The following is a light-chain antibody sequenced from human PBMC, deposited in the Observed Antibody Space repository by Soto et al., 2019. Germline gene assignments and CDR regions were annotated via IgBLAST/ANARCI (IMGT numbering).Light chain of an antibody. CDR2: GAS. Sequence: EIVMTQSPATLSVSSGERATLSCRASQSVSSNLAWYQQKPGQAPRLLIYGASTRATGIPARFSGSGSGTEFTLTINSLQSEDFAVYYCKQYNNWPPLTFGGGTKVEIK. CDR3: KQYNNWPPLT. V-gene: IGKV3-15*01. J-gene: IGKJ4*01. CDR1: QSVSSN.